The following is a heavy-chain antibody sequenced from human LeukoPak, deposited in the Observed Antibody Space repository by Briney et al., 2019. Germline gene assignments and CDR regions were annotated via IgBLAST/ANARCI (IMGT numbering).Heavy chain of an antibody. V-gene: IGHV1-18*01. CDR2: ISAYNGNT. D-gene: IGHD6-19*01. CDR3: ARVRSGRYSSGWDDRRAIYYYYYMDV. J-gene: IGHJ6*03. CDR1: GYTFTSYG. Sequence: ASVKVSCKASGYTFTSYGISWVRQAPGQGLEWMGWISAYNGNTNYAQKLQGRVTMTTDTSTSTAYMELRSLRSDDTAVYYCARVRSGRYSSGWDDRRAIYYYYYMDVWGKGTTVTISS.